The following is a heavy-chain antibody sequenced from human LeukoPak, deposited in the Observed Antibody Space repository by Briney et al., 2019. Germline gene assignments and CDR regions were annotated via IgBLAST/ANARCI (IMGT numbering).Heavy chain of an antibody. CDR2: IYSSGST. J-gene: IGHJ4*01. D-gene: IGHD1-26*01. V-gene: IGHV4-4*07. Sequence: SDTLPLTCSVSGGSISSYYWSWIRQPADKGLEWIGRIYSSGSTKYNPSLDSRVTMSVDASKNQFSLKLSSVTAADTAVYYCARATAGVEATTGFDHWGHGTLVTVAS. CDR3: ARATAGVEATTGFDH. CDR1: GGSISSYY.